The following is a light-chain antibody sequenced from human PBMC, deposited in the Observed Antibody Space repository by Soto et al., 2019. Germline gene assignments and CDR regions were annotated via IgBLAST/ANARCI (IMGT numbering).Light chain of an antibody. J-gene: IGKJ4*01. CDR1: QDIGNF. Sequence: DSQMTQSPSSLSAFVGDRVTITCRASQDIGNFLAWYQQKPWKVPKLLIYDASTLQSGVPSRFSGSGSGTDFTLTISSPQPEDVASYYCQKCKVSPFPFGGGTKVEIK. CDR2: DAS. V-gene: IGKV1-27*01. CDR3: QKCKVSPFP.